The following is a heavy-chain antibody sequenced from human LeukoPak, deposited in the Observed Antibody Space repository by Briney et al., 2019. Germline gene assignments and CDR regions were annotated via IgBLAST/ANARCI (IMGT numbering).Heavy chain of an antibody. V-gene: IGHV1-2*02. CDR2: INPNSGGT. CDR3: ARDSLLLFYFDY. J-gene: IGHJ4*02. D-gene: IGHD2-2*01. Sequence: ASVTVSCKASGYTFTGYYIHWVRQAPGQGLEWMGWINPNSGGTNYAQKFQDRVTLTRDTSLNTASMEVSRLRSDDTAVYYCARDSLLLFYFDYWGQGTLVTVSS. CDR1: GYTFTGYY.